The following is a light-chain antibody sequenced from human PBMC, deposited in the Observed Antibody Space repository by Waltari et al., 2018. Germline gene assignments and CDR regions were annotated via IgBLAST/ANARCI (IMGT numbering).Light chain of an antibody. CDR2: WAS. Sequence: DIVMTQSPDSLAVSLGERATINCKSSQNILYSSNSKHYLAWYQPKPEQPPKLLIYWASTRESVFPDRFSGSGSETDFTLTISSLQAEDVAVYYCQQYYSIPYTFGQGTKLEIK. J-gene: IGKJ2*01. V-gene: IGKV4-1*01. CDR1: QNILYSSNSKHY. CDR3: QQYYSIPYT.